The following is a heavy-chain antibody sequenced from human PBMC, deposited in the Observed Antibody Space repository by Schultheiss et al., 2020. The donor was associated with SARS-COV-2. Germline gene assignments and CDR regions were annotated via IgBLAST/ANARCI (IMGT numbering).Heavy chain of an antibody. V-gene: IGHV4-30-4*01. CDR1: GGSISSGDYY. Sequence: SETLSLTCTVSGGSISSGDYYWSWIRQPPGKGLEWIGYIYYSGSTYYNPSLKSRVTISVDTSKNQFSLKLSSVTAADTAVYYCARGGTRRDGYKNTPYYYYGMDVWGQGTTVTVSS. J-gene: IGHJ6*02. D-gene: IGHD5-24*01. CDR2: IYYSGST. CDR3: ARGGTRRDGYKNTPYYYYGMDV.